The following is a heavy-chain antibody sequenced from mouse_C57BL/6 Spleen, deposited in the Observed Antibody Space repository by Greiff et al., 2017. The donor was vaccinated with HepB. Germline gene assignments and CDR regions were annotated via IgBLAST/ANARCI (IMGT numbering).Heavy chain of an antibody. V-gene: IGHV1-69*01. D-gene: IGHD1-1*01. CDR3: ARRYYGSSHYWYFDV. CDR2: IDPSDSYT. J-gene: IGHJ1*03. Sequence: QVQLQQPGAELVMPGASVKLSCKASGYTFTSYWMHWVKQRPGQGLEWIGEIDPSDSYTNYNQKFKGKSTLTVDKSSSTAYMQLSSLTSEDSAVYDCARRYYGSSHYWYFDVWGTGTTVTGSS. CDR1: GYTFTSYW.